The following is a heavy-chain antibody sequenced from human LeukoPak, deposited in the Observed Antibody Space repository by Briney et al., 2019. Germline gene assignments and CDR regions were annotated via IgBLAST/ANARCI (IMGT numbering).Heavy chain of an antibody. J-gene: IGHJ6*03. Sequence: GGSLRLSCAASGFTFSSYAMSWVRQAPGKGLEWVSAISGSGGSTYYADSVKGRFTISRDNSKNTLYLQMNSLRAEDTAVYYCAASTTAYYDILTGYYNIHYYYMDVWGKGTTVTVSS. D-gene: IGHD3-9*01. CDR3: AASTTAYYDILTGYYNIHYYYMDV. CDR2: ISGSGGST. CDR1: GFTFSSYA. V-gene: IGHV3-23*01.